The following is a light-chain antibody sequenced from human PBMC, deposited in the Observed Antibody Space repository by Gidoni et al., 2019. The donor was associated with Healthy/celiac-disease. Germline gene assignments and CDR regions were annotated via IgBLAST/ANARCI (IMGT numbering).Light chain of an antibody. CDR2: DAS. Sequence: EIVLTQSPATLSLSPGERATLSCRASQSVSSYLAWYQQKPGQAPRLLIYDASNRATGIPARFSGSGSGTDFTLTISSLEPEDFAVYYCQQRSNWPPGTFGPXTKVGIK. J-gene: IGKJ3*01. CDR3: QQRSNWPPGT. V-gene: IGKV3-11*01. CDR1: QSVSSY.